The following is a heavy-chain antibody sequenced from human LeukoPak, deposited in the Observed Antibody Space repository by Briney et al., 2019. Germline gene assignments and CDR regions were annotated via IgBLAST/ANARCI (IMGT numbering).Heavy chain of an antibody. Sequence: GGSLRLSCTASGFSFSGHCMHWARQLPGKGLVWVSRIIPTGSTTSYADSVKGRFTVSRDNAKNTLYLQVNNLRAGDTAVYYCARGPNSNWSGLDFWGQGTLLTVSS. J-gene: IGHJ4*02. V-gene: IGHV3-74*01. CDR3: ARGPNSNWSGLDF. CDR2: IIPTGSTT. CDR1: GFSFSGHC. D-gene: IGHD6-6*01.